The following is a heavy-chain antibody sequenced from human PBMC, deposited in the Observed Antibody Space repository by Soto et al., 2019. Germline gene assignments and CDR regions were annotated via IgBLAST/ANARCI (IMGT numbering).Heavy chain of an antibody. D-gene: IGHD5-12*01. J-gene: IGHJ6*02. CDR1: GGSSSSYA. CDR2: IVPIFGTA. Sequence: GASVKFSCKASGGSSSSYAISCVQQAPGQGLEWMGGIVPIFGTANYAQKFQRKGTITASKSTCKNYIALSSMRSEDTATYYYARFMYLFEWIYREDYFYSGMDVWGQGTTVTVSS. V-gene: IGHV1-69*06. CDR3: ARFMYLFEWIYREDYFYSGMDV.